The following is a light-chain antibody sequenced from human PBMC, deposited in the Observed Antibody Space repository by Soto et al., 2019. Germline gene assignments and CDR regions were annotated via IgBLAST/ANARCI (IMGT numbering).Light chain of an antibody. V-gene: IGKV3-11*01. J-gene: IGKJ5*01. CDR2: DAS. Sequence: ETVLTQSTATMSLSPGERATLSCRASQSISSYLAWYQQKPGQAPRLLIYDASNRATGIPARFSGSGSGTDFTLTISSLEPEDFAVYYCQQRSNWPPITVGQVTRVENK. CDR3: QQRSNWPPIT. CDR1: QSISSY.